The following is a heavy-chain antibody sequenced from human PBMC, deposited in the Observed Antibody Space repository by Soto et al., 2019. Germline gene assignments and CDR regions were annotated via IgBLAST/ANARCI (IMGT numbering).Heavy chain of an antibody. D-gene: IGHD3-9*01. CDR1: GFTFSSHA. J-gene: IGHJ4*02. Sequence: PGGSLRLSCGASGFTFSSHAMSWVRQAPGKGLEWVSGVSGSGSSTYYAASVKGRFTISRDNSKNTLYLQLNSLRAEDTALYFCAKAGHDILTSFDFWGQGTQVTVS. CDR2: VSGSGSST. CDR3: AKAGHDILTSFDF. V-gene: IGHV3-23*01.